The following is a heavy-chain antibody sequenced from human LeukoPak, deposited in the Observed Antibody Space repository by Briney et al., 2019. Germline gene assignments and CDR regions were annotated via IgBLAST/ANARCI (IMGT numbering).Heavy chain of an antibody. CDR3: ARDKLGSAPHFDY. CDR1: GFTFSSYS. V-gene: IGHV3-21*01. J-gene: IGHJ4*02. Sequence: GGSLRLSCAASGFTFSSYSMNWVRQAPGKGLEWVSSISSSSSYIYYADSVKGRFTISRDNAKNSLYLQMNSLRAEDTAVYYCARDKLGSAPHFDYWGQGTLVTVSS. CDR2: ISSSSSYI. D-gene: IGHD6-13*01.